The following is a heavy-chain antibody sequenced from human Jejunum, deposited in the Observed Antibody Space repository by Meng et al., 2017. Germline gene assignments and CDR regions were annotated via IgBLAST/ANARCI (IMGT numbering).Heavy chain of an antibody. CDR1: GGSITSTKW. V-gene: IGHV4-4*02. Sequence: QRRLQASGPGLVKPTGPLALTCAVSGGSITSTKWWSWVRQTPGKGLEWIGEVFHSGTPNYNPSLMSRLTMSVDKSKNQFSLNLTSVTAADTAVYYCASRPVGIRTYYFDCWGQGTLVTVSS. CDR2: VFHSGTP. CDR3: ASRPVGIRTYYFDC. D-gene: IGHD2-21*01. J-gene: IGHJ4*02.